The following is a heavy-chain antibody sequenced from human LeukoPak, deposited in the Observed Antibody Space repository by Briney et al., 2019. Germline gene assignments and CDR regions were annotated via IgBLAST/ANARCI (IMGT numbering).Heavy chain of an antibody. CDR2: INYSGTN. J-gene: IGHJ4*02. Sequence: PSETLSLTRIVSLGSISSSNYYSGWTRHTPGEGREWIGSINYSGTNYYNPSLKSRVTISIDTSKNQFSLRLGSVTAADTAVYFCARDIPTGHFDYWGQGALVTVSS. CDR3: ARDIPTGHFDY. V-gene: IGHV4-39*07. CDR1: LGSISSSNYY. D-gene: IGHD1-14*01.